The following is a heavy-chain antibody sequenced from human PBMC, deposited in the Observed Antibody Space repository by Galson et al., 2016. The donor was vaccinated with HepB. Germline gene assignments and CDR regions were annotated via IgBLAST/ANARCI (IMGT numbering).Heavy chain of an antibody. Sequence: SLRLSCAASGFTFSSYWMHWVRQAPGKGLVWVSRINRDGSSIGYADSVKGRFTISRDNSKNTLYLQMNSLRADDTAVYYCAKAGSTWYFDYWGQGTLVAVSS. J-gene: IGHJ4*02. CDR3: AKAGSTWYFDY. D-gene: IGHD6-13*01. CDR2: INRDGSSI. V-gene: IGHV3-74*01. CDR1: GFTFSSYW.